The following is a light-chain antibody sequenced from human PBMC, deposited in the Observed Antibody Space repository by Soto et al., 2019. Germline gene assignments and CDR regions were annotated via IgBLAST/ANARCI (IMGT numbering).Light chain of an antibody. CDR1: QSISSY. Sequence: DIQMTQSPSSLSASVGDRVTITCRASQSISSYLNWYQQKPGKAPKLLIYAASSLQSGVPERFSGSGSGTDFTLTISSLQPEDFATYYCQQCDSTPWTFGQGTKVEIK. CDR3: QQCDSTPWT. V-gene: IGKV1-39*01. J-gene: IGKJ1*01. CDR2: AAS.